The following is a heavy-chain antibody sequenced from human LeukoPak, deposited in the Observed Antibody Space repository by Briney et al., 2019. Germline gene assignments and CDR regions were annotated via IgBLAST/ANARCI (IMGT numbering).Heavy chain of an antibody. CDR3: AKASNWGTSKAPLYYFDY. J-gene: IGHJ4*02. CDR1: GFTFSSYS. V-gene: IGHV3-23*01. CDR2: ISGSGGST. D-gene: IGHD7-27*01. Sequence: GGSLRLSCAASGFTFSSYSMNWVRQAPGKGLEWVSAISGSGGSTYYADSVKGRFTISRDNSKNTLYLQMNSLRAEDTAVYYCAKASNWGTSKAPLYYFDYWGQGTLVTVSS.